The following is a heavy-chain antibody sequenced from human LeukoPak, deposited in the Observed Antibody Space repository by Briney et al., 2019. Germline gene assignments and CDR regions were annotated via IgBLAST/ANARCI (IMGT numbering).Heavy chain of an antibody. J-gene: IGHJ5*02. Sequence: SETLSLTCAVYGGSFSGYYWSWIRQPPGKGLEWIGEINHSGSTNYNPSLKSRVTVSVDASKNQFSLKLTSVTAADTAVYYCARGGGYNWFDPWGQGTLVTVSS. CDR3: ARGGGYNWFDP. V-gene: IGHV4-34*01. CDR2: INHSGST. CDR1: GGSFSGYY.